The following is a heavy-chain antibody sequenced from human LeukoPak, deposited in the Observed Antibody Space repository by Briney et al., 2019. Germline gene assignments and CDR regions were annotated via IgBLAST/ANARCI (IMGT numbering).Heavy chain of an antibody. CDR1: GFIFNSYW. D-gene: IGHD5-12*01. CDR3: ARGNIVATNDY. Sequence: GGSLRLSCEASGFIFNSYWMHWVRQVPGEGLVWVSRVSGDGSSTSNADSVKGRFTISRDNAKNTLYLQMNSLRAEDTAVYYCARGNIVATNDYWGQGTLVTVSS. J-gene: IGHJ4*02. CDR2: VSGDGSST. V-gene: IGHV3-74*01.